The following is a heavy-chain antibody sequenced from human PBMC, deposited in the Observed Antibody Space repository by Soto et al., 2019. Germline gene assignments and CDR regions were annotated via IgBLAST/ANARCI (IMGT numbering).Heavy chain of an antibody. CDR2: ISSSSSYI. V-gene: IGHV3-21*01. J-gene: IGHJ6*04. D-gene: IGHD2-15*01. CDR1: GFTFSSYS. Sequence: TSGGSLRLSCAASGFTFSSYSMNWVRQAPGKGLEWVSSISSSSSYIYYADSVKGRFTISRDNAKNSLYLQMNSLRAEDTAVYYCAGMVVAAKGSLYVWGKGTTVTVSS. CDR3: AGMVVAAKGSLYV.